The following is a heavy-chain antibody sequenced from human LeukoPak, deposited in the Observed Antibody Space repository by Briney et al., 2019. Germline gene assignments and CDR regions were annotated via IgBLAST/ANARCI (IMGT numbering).Heavy chain of an antibody. CDR2: ISTASSYI. V-gene: IGHV3-21*04. Sequence: GGSLRLSCAASGFTFSTYTMNWVRQAPGKGLEWVSSISTASSYIDYADSVKGRFTISRDNSKNTLYLQMNSLRAEDTAVYYCAKGSPGVAVAGTVDYWGQGTLVTVSS. CDR1: GFTFSTYT. D-gene: IGHD6-19*01. CDR3: AKGSPGVAVAGTVDY. J-gene: IGHJ4*02.